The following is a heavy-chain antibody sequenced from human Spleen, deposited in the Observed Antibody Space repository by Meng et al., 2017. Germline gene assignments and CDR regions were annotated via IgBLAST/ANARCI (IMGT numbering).Heavy chain of an antibody. CDR1: GFTFSSYA. D-gene: IGHD6-19*01. Sequence: GGSLRLSCAASGFTFSSYAMHWVRQAPGKGLEWVAVISYDGSNKYYADSVKGRFTVSRDNGKNTLYLEMGSLRAEDTAVYYCAREIYSSDWYGFDYWGQGTLVTVSS. V-gene: IGHV3-30*07. J-gene: IGHJ4*02. CDR2: ISYDGSNK. CDR3: AREIYSSDWYGFDY.